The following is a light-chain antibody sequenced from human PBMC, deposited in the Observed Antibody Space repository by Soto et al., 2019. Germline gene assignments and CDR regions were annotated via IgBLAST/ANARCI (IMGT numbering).Light chain of an antibody. CDR2: DDD. CDR1: SSDVGGYNY. Sequence: QSALTQPRSVSGSPGQSVTISCTGTSSDVGGYNYVSWYQQHPGKAPKLMIYDDDKRPSGIPDRFSGSKSGTSATLGITGFQTGDEADYYCGSWDSSLSAYVFATGTKLTVL. V-gene: IGLV2-11*01. CDR3: GSWDSSLSAYV. J-gene: IGLJ1*01.